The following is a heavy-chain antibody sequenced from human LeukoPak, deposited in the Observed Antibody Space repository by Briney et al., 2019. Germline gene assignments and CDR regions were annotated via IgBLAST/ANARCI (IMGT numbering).Heavy chain of an antibody. CDR3: ATIPRLDCSSTSCLNWFDP. CDR1: GFTFSSHW. Sequence: PGGSLRLSCAASGFTFSSHWMSWVRQAPGKGLEWVANIKQDGSEKNYVDSVKGRFTISRDNAKNSLYLQMNSLRAEDTAVYYCATIPRLDCSSTSCLNWFDPWGQGTLVTVSS. CDR2: IKQDGSEK. J-gene: IGHJ5*02. D-gene: IGHD2-2*01. V-gene: IGHV3-7*01.